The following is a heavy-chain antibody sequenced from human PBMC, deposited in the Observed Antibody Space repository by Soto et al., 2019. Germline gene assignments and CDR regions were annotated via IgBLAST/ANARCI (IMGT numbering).Heavy chain of an antibody. J-gene: IGHJ4*02. CDR2: ISGSGGST. D-gene: IGHD1-26*01. CDR3: ARRGSGSYYDC. CDR1: GFTFSSYA. V-gene: IGHV3-23*01. Sequence: EVQLLESGGGLVQPRGSLRLSCAASGFTFSSYAMRWVRQAPVKGLEWVSAISGSGGSTYYADSVKGRFTISRDNSKNTLYLQMNSLRAEDTAVYYCARRGSGSYYDCWGQGTLVTVSS.